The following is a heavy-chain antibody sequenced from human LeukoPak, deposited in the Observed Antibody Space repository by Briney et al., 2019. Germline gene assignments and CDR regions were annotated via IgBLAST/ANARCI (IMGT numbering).Heavy chain of an antibody. V-gene: IGHV1-2*02. D-gene: IGHD6-6*01. CDR1: GYTFTCYY. CDR2: INPNSGAT. CDR3: ARGGDIAARPLGY. J-gene: IGHJ4*02. Sequence: ASVKVSCKASGYTFTCYYMHWVRQAPGQGLEWMGWINPNSGATTYAQKFQGRVTMTGDTSITTAHMEVGSLKSDDTAVYYCARGGDIAARPLGYWGQGTLVTVSS.